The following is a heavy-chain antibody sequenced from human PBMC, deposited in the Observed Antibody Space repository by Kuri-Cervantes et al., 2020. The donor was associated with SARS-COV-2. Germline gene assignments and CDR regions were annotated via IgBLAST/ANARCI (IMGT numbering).Heavy chain of an antibody. CDR2: MHYSGNT. Sequence: GSLRLSCIVSGASISSSSSYWGWIRQTPGEGLEWIGTMHYSGNTDYNPSLKSRVTISVDTSKNQFPLKLSSVTAADTAVYYCARGLKTLLWFGEPGVYFQHWGQGTLVTVSS. D-gene: IGHD3-10*01. J-gene: IGHJ1*01. CDR1: GASISSSSSY. CDR3: ARGLKTLLWFGEPGVYFQH. V-gene: IGHV4-39*06.